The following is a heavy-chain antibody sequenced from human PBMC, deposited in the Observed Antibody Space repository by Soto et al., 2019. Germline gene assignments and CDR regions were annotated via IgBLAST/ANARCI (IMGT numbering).Heavy chain of an antibody. CDR1: GGSFSGYY. J-gene: IGHJ6*02. D-gene: IGHD2-2*01. CDR2: INHSGST. CDR3: ARGRGNIVVVPAANPNYYYGMDV. V-gene: IGHV4-34*01. Sequence: LSLTCAVYGGSFSGYYWSWIRQPPGKGLEWSGEINHSGSTNYNPSLKSRVTISVDTSKNQFSLKLSSVTAADTAVYYCARGRGNIVVVPAANPNYYYGMDVWGQGTTVTVSS.